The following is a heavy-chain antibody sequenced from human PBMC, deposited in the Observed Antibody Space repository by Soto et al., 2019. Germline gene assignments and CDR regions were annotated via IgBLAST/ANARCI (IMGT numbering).Heavy chain of an antibody. D-gene: IGHD3-22*01. Sequence: SETLSLTCTVSGGSISSYYWSWIRQPAGKGLEWIGRIYTSGGTNYNPSLKSRVTMSVDTSKNQFSLKLSSVTAADTAVYYCARSYDSSGYYRGAFDYWGQGTLVTVSS. V-gene: IGHV4-4*07. CDR3: ARSYDSSGYYRGAFDY. CDR1: GGSISSYY. J-gene: IGHJ4*02. CDR2: IYTSGGT.